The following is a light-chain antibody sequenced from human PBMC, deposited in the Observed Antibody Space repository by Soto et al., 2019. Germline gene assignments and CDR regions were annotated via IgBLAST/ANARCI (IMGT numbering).Light chain of an antibody. CDR2: AAS. CDR1: QSISTY. Sequence: DIQITHSPSSLSPSVGDRVTITFRASQSISTYLNWYQQMPGKAPNLLIYAASSLQSGVPSRFSGSGSGTEFTLTISSLQPDDFATYYCQQYNSYSTCGQGNKGDIK. J-gene: IGKJ1*01. CDR3: QQYNSYST. V-gene: IGKV1-17*01.